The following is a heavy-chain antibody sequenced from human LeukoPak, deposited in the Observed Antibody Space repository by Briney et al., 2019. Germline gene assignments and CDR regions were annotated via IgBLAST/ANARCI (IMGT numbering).Heavy chain of an antibody. D-gene: IGHD3-22*01. J-gene: IGHJ4*02. CDR1: GFTFSSYG. CDR3: AKAAYYYDSSGYLGG. CDR2: ISGSGGST. V-gene: IGHV3-23*01. Sequence: GGSLRLSCAASGFTFSSYGMSWVRRAPGKGLEWVSSISGSGGSTYYADSVKGRFTISRDNSKNTLYLQMNSLRAEDTAVYYCAKAAYYYDSSGYLGGWGQGTLVTVSS.